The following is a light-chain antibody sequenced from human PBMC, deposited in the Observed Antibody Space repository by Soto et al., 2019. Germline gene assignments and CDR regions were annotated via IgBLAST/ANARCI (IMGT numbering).Light chain of an antibody. V-gene: IGLV2-23*01. CDR1: SSDIGSYNL. J-gene: IGLJ2*01. Sequence: QSVLTQPASVSGSPGQSLTISCIGTSSDIGSYNLVSWYQQHPGTAPKLLISEDSKRPSGVPNRFSGSKSGNTASLTIAGLQAEDEAVYYCCAYAGGSTYVLFGGGTKHRP. CDR3: CAYAGGSTYVL. CDR2: EDS.